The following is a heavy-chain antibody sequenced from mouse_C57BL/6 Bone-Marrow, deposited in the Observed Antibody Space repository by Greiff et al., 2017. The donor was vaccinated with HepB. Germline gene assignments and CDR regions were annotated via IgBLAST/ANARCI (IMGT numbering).Heavy chain of an antibody. D-gene: IGHD1-1*01. CDR1: GFSLTSYG. CDR3: ARNYYGSRRYFDY. J-gene: IGHJ2*01. CDR2: IWSGGST. V-gene: IGHV2-2*01. Sequence: VKLVESGPGLVQPSQSLSITCTVSGFSLTSYGVHWVRQSPGKGLEWLGVIWSGGSTDYNAAFISRLSISKDNSKSQVFFKMNSLQADDTAIYYCARNYYGSRRYFDYWGQGTTLTVSS.